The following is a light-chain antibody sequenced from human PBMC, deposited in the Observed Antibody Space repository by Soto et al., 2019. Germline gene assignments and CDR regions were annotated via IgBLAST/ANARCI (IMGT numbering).Light chain of an antibody. V-gene: IGKV4-1*01. J-gene: IGKJ2*01. Sequence: DIVMTQSPDSLAVSLGERATINCKSSQSILYNSNNKNYLAWYQQKSGQPPKLLFYWASTRESGVPDRFGGSGSGTDFTLTISSLQAEDVAVYYCLQYYNSPYTFGQGTKLDMK. CDR1: QSILYNSNNKNY. CDR2: WAS. CDR3: LQYYNSPYT.